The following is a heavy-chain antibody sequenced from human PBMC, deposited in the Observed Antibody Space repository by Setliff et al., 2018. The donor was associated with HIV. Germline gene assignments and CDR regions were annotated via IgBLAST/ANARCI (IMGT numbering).Heavy chain of an antibody. Sequence: GGSLRLSCAASGFSFSSSAMIWVRQATGKGLEWVSSIYSTDGRTYYANSVKGRFIVSRDNSKNTLYLQMGSLRPEDMALYYCARGGWRRYFDYWGQGTQVTVSS. V-gene: IGHV3-23*05. J-gene: IGHJ4*02. CDR3: ARGGWRRYFDY. CDR2: IYSTDGRT. CDR1: GFSFSSSA. D-gene: IGHD3-3*01.